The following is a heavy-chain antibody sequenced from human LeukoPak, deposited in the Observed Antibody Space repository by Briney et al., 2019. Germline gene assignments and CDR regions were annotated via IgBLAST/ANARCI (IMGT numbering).Heavy chain of an antibody. CDR3: ARGGWLQFNYYMDV. V-gene: IGHV4-59*08. D-gene: IGHD5-24*01. CDR2: IYYSGST. Sequence: SETLSLTCTVSGGSISSYYWSWIRQPPGKGLEWMGYIYYSGSTNYNPSLKSRVTISVDTSKNQSSVKLSSVTAADTAVYYCARGGWLQFNYYMDVWGKGTTVTVSS. J-gene: IGHJ6*03. CDR1: GGSISSYY.